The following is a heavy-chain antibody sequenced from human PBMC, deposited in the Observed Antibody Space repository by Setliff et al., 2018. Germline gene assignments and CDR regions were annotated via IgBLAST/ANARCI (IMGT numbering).Heavy chain of an antibody. CDR1: GGSISTNSYY. J-gene: IGHJ4*02. CDR3: ARAPRYFDSTGSYFDY. CDR2: MYFSGST. V-gene: IGHV4-39*07. Sequence: SETLSLTCTVSGGSISTNSYYWGWIRQPPGKGLEWIGSMYFSGSTYYNPSLKSRVTISIDKSKNQFSLKMTSVTAADTAVYYCARAPRYFDSTGSYFDYWGQGTLVTVSS. D-gene: IGHD3-22*01.